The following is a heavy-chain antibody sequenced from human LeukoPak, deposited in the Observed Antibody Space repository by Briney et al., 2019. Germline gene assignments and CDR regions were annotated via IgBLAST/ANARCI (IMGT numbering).Heavy chain of an antibody. Sequence: GGSLRLSCTASGLTFSTSGFNWVRQAPGKGLQWVASIGPTGSDRYHADSIKGRFTISRDNANNFLYLQMNSLRSEDTAVYYCATGTNGRHYDYWGQGTLLTVSS. CDR2: IGPTGSDR. D-gene: IGHD1-14*01. CDR3: ATGTNGRHYDY. V-gene: IGHV3-21*06. J-gene: IGHJ4*02. CDR1: GLTFSTSG.